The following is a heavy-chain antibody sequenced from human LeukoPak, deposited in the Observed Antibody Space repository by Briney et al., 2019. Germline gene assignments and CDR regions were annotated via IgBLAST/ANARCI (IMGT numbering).Heavy chain of an antibody. CDR3: ARAPPKQLLHLY. CDR1: GGTFNSYA. Sequence: GSSVKVSCNASGGTFNSYAISWVRQAPGQGLEWMGAVIPIFSTTNYAQKFQGRVAITTDESTNTAYMELTSLKSEDTAVYYCARAPPKQLLHLYWGQGTLVTVSS. V-gene: IGHV1-69*05. D-gene: IGHD6-13*01. CDR2: VIPIFSTT. J-gene: IGHJ4*02.